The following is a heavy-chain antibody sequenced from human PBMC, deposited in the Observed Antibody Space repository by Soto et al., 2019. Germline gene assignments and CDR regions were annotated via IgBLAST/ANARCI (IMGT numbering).Heavy chain of an antibody. Sequence: SETLSLTRTVSGGSTRRGGYFWSWIRQHPGKGLEWIGYIYYSGSTYYNPSLKSRVTISVDTSKNQFSLKLSSVAAADTAVYYCARSVFPWGQGTLVTVS. J-gene: IGHJ5*02. CDR1: GGSTRRGGYF. CDR3: ARSVFP. CDR2: IYYSGST. V-gene: IGHV4-31*02.